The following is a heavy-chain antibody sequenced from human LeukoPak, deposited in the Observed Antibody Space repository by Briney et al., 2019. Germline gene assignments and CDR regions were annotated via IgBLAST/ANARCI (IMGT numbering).Heavy chain of an antibody. CDR1: GYTLTELS. D-gene: IGHD5-18*01. J-gene: IGHJ3*02. V-gene: IGHV1-24*01. Sequence: GASVKVSCKVSGYTLTELSMHWVRQAPGKGLEWMGGFGPEDGETIYAQKFQGRVTMTEDTSTDTAYMELSSLRSEDTAVYYCATVRRAMVSTGDAFDIWGQGTMVTVSS. CDR3: ATVRRAMVSTGDAFDI. CDR2: FGPEDGET.